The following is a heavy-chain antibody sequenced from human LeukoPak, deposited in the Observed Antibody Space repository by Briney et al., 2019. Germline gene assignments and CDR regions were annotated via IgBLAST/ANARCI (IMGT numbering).Heavy chain of an antibody. Sequence: GGSLRLSYAASGFTVSSNYMSWVRQAPGKGLEWVSVIYSGGSTYYADSVKGRFTISRDNSKNTLYLQMNSLRAEDTAVYYCAREGYQGYFDYWGQGTLVTVSS. CDR2: IYSGGST. CDR1: GFTVSSNY. V-gene: IGHV3-53*01. CDR3: AREGYQGYFDY. D-gene: IGHD2-2*01. J-gene: IGHJ4*02.